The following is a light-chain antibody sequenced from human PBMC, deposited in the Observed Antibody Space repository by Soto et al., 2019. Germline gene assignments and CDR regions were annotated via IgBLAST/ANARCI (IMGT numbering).Light chain of an antibody. V-gene: IGKV3-15*01. Sequence: EIVMTQSPATLSVSPGESATLSCRASQSVGSNLAWYQQKPGLAPRLLIYRASTRVTGIPARFSGSGSGTEFTLTISSLQSEDFANYYCQQYGSSPRTFGQGTKVEI. CDR3: QQYGSSPRT. J-gene: IGKJ1*01. CDR1: QSVGSN. CDR2: RAS.